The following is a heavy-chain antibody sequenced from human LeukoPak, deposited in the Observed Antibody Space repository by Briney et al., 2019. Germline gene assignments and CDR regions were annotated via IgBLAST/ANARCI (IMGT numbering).Heavy chain of an antibody. V-gene: IGHV1-46*01. Sequence: ASVKVSCKASGYTFTGYYMHWVRQAPGQGLEWMGIINPSGGGTIYAQKFQGRVTMTRDTSTSTVYLELSSLISEDTAVYYCVRDIAVDPIGDYYHYYMDVWGKGTTVTISS. CDR1: GYTFTGYY. CDR3: VRDIAVDPIGDYYHYYMDV. D-gene: IGHD6-19*01. CDR2: INPSGGGT. J-gene: IGHJ6*03.